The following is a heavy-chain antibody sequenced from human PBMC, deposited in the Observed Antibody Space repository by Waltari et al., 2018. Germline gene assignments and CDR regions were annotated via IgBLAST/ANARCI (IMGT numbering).Heavy chain of an antibody. CDR1: GGTFSSYA. CDR3: ARDHYSGYDNDY. Sequence: QVQLVQSGAEVTTPGSSVKVSCKASGGTFSSYAISWVRQPPGQGLEWMGGIIPILGIANYAQKFQGRVTITADKSTSTAYMELSSLRSEDTAVYYCARDHYSGYDNDYLGQGTLVTVSS. J-gene: IGHJ4*02. D-gene: IGHD5-12*01. CDR2: IIPILGIA. V-gene: IGHV1-69*10.